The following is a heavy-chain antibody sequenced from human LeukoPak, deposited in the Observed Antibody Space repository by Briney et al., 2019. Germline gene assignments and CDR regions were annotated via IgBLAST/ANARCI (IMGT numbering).Heavy chain of an antibody. CDR3: AKVTGGDMITYGGLDY. CDR1: GFTFSSYA. Sequence: QAGGSLRLSCAASGFTFSSYAMSWVRQAPGKGLEWVSAISGNGDITYYTDSVKGRFTISRDNSKNTLFLQMNSLRAEGTAVYYCAKVTGGDMITYGGLDYWGQGTLVTVSS. V-gene: IGHV3-23*01. CDR2: ISGNGDIT. J-gene: IGHJ4*02. D-gene: IGHD3-16*01.